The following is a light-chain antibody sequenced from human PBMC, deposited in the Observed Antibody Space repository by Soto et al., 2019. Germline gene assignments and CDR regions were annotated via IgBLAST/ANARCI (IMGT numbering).Light chain of an antibody. V-gene: IGKV1-39*01. CDR1: QSISTY. CDR3: QQSYTSPVT. CDR2: GAS. J-gene: IGKJ4*01. Sequence: DIQMPQSPYSLAASLGDRFTCTCLGSQSISTYLNWYEQKPGKAPNLLIYGASNLQSGVPSRFSGGGSGTDFTLTISSLQPEDFGTYYCQQSYTSPVTFGGGTKVDIK.